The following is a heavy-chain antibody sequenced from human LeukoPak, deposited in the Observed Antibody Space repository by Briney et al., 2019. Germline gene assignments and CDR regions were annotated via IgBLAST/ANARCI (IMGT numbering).Heavy chain of an antibody. CDR1: GFTFSSYA. CDR2: IYSGGKT. Sequence: GRSLRLSCAASGFTFSSYAMHWVRQAPGKGLEWVSVIYSGGKTYYADSVKGRFTFSRDNSKNTVYLQMNSLRGEDTAIYYCARDLTAEDPSYWGQGTLVTVSS. J-gene: IGHJ4*02. D-gene: IGHD2-21*02. V-gene: IGHV3-66*01. CDR3: ARDLTAEDPSY.